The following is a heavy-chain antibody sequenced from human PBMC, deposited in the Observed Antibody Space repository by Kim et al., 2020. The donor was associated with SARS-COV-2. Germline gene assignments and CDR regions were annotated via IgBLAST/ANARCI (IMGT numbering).Heavy chain of an antibody. CDR1: GGSISSGSYY. CDR3: ATWPLHYGSGSYYNDWDYYYGMDV. Sequence: SETLSLTCTVSGGSISSGSYYWSWIRQPAGKGLEWIGRIYTSGSTNYNPSLKSRVTISVDTSKNQFSLKLSSVTAADTAVYYCATWPLHYGSGSYYNDWDYYYGMDVWGQGTTVAVSS. V-gene: IGHV4-61*02. CDR2: IYTSGST. J-gene: IGHJ6*02. D-gene: IGHD3-10*01.